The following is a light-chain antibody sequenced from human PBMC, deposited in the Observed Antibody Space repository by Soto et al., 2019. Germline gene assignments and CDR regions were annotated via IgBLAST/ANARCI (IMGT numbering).Light chain of an antibody. CDR3: SSYTSSSTPWV. V-gene: IGLV2-14*01. J-gene: IGLJ3*02. Sequence: QSALTQPASVSGSPGQSITISCTGTSSDVGGYNYVSWYQQHPGKAPKLMIYEVSNRPSGVSNRFSGSKSGNTASLTISGLQAEDEADYYCSSYTSSSTPWVFGGGTMLTVL. CDR2: EVS. CDR1: SSDVGGYNY.